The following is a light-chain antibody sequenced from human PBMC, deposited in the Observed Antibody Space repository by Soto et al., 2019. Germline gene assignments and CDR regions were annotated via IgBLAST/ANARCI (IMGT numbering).Light chain of an antibody. V-gene: IGLV2-8*01. CDR3: CSFASINNVL. J-gene: IGLJ2*01. CDR1: SSDVGGYNY. CDR2: EVN. Sequence: QSALTQPPSASGSPGQSVAISCTGTSSDVGGYNYVSWYQQHPGNAPKLMIFEVNKRPSGVPDRFSGSKSGNTASLTVSGLQAEDEADYYCCSFASINNVLFGGGTQLTVL.